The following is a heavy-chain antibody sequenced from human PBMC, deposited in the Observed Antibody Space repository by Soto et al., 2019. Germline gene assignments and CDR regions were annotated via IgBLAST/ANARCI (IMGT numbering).Heavy chain of an antibody. CDR3: VKEDFDFWSGSRFWYFDI. J-gene: IGHJ2*01. Sequence: LRLSCAASGFTFSSYGMHWVRQAPGKGLEWVAVIWYDGSNKYYADSVKGRFTISRDNSKNTLYLQMNSLRAEDTAVYYCVKEDFDFWSGSRFWYFDIWGRGILVTVSS. CDR1: GFTFSSYG. D-gene: IGHD3-3*01. CDR2: IWYDGSNK. V-gene: IGHV3-33*06.